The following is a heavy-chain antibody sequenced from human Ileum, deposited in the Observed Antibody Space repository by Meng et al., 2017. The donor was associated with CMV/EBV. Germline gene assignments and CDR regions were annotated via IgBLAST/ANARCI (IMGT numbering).Heavy chain of an antibody. CDR3: ARDEWELYNWFDP. Sequence: SVKVSCKASGYTFTGYYMHWVRQAPGQGLEWMGWINPNSGGTNYAQKFQGRVTMTRDTSISTAYMELSRLRSDDTAVYYCARDEWELYNWFDPWGQGTLVTVSS. CDR1: GYTFTGYY. J-gene: IGHJ5*02. V-gene: IGHV1-2*02. CDR2: INPNSGGT. D-gene: IGHD1-26*01.